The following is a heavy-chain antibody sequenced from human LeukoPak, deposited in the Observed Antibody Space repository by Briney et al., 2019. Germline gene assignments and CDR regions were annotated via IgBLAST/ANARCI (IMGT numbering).Heavy chain of an antibody. CDR1: GYTFSGYS. V-gene: IGHV1-46*01. CDR2: INPTSGSA. CDR3: ARDWAHGSFDY. Sequence: SVKVSCKASGYTFSGYSMHWVRQAPGQGPEWMGMINPTSGSATYAQKFQGSVTMTRDTSTSTLYMELSSLRSDDTAVYYCARDWAHGSFDYWGQGTPVIVSS. D-gene: IGHD3-10*01. J-gene: IGHJ4*02.